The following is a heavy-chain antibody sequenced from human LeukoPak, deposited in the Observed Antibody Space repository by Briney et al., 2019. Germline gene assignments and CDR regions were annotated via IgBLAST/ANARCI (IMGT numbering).Heavy chain of an antibody. Sequence: GGSLRLSCVASGFTFDDYAMHWVRQAPGKGLEWVSGISWNSGSIGYADSVKGRFTISRDNAKNSLYLQMNSLRAEDMALYYCAKDGAAAGTWYFDYWGQGTLVTVSS. D-gene: IGHD6-13*01. CDR3: AKDGAAAGTWYFDY. CDR2: ISWNSGSI. J-gene: IGHJ4*02. CDR1: GFTFDDYA. V-gene: IGHV3-9*03.